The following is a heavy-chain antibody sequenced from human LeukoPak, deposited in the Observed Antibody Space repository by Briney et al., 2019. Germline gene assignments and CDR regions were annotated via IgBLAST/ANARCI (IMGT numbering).Heavy chain of an antibody. D-gene: IGHD3-10*02. Sequence: GGPLRLSCAASGFTVRNNYMRGVRQAPGKGLGGVSHIYSGGSTYYADSVKGRFIISRDNSKNTLYLQMNSLRAEDTAVYYCAELGITMIGGVWGKGTTVTISS. J-gene: IGHJ6*04. CDR1: GFTVRNNY. V-gene: IGHV3-66*01. CDR3: AELGITMIGGV. CDR2: IYSGGST.